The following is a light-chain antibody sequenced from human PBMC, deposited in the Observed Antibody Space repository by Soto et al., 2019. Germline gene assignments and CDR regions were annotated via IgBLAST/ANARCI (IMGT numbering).Light chain of an antibody. J-gene: IGKJ1*01. CDR1: QSVSSSY. Sequence: EIVFTQSPGTLSLSPGERVTLCCRASQSVSSSYLAWYQQKPGQAPRLLIYGASSRATGIPDRFSGSGSGTDFSLTISRLEPEDFGVYYCQQYGSSPWTFGQGTKVDIK. CDR3: QQYGSSPWT. V-gene: IGKV3-20*01. CDR2: GAS.